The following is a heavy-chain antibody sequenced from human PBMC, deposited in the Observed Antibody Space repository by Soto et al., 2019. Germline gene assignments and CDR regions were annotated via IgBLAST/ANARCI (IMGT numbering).Heavy chain of an antibody. CDR3: ARDGRVGRWLVASFDY. CDR1: GFTFSSYA. CDR2: ISYDGSNK. D-gene: IGHD6-19*01. J-gene: IGHJ4*02. Sequence: QVQLVESGGGVVQPGRSLRLSCAASGFTFSSYAMHWVRQAPGKGLEWVAVISYDGSNKYYADSVKGRFTISRDNSKNTLYVQMNSLRAEDTAVYYCARDGRVGRWLVASFDYWGQGTLVTVSS. V-gene: IGHV3-30-3*01.